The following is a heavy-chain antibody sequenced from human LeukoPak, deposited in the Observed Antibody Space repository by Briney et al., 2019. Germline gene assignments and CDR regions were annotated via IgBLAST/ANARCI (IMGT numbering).Heavy chain of an antibody. J-gene: IGHJ4*02. D-gene: IGHD4-17*01. V-gene: IGHV1-18*01. CDR1: GYSFTSYG. CDR2: ISAYNGNT. CDR3: ARYRRTTVTTGLDY. Sequence: GASVKVSCKASGYSFTSYGISWVRQAPGQGLEWMGWISAYNGNTNYAQKLQGRVTMTTDTSTSTAYMELRSLRSDDTAVYYCARYRRTTVTTGLDYWGQGTLVTVSS.